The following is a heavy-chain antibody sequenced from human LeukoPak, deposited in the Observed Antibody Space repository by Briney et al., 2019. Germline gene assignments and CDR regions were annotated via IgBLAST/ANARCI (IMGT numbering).Heavy chain of an antibody. CDR3: ARDGAAAGTDAFDI. J-gene: IGHJ3*02. V-gene: IGHV1-69*06. CDR1: GGTFSSYA. CDR2: IIPIFGTA. Sequence: AVKVSCKASGGTFSSYAISWVRQAPGQGLEWMGGIIPIFGTANYAQKFQGRVTITADKSTSTAYMELSSLRSEDTAVYYCARDGAAAGTDAFDIWGQGTMVTVSS. D-gene: IGHD6-13*01.